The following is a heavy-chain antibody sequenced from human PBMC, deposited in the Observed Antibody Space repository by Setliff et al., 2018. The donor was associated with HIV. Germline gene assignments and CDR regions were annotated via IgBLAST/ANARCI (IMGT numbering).Heavy chain of an antibody. V-gene: IGHV5-51*01. CDR2: IYPGDSDT. D-gene: IGHD3-16*01. Sequence: GESLKISCKGSGYSFTSYWIGWVRQMPGKGLGWMGIIYPGDSDTRYSPSFQGQVTISVDKSTNTAFLQWTSLRASDTAMYYCTRLWHENWGGVDYWGQGTLVTVSS. CDR1: GYSFTSYW. CDR3: TRLWHENWGGVDY. J-gene: IGHJ4*02.